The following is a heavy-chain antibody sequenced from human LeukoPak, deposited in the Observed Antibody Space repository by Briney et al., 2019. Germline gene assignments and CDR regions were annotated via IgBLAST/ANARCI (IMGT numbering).Heavy chain of an antibody. J-gene: IGHJ4*02. CDR2: ISSTGNYI. CDR3: ARDLETKWLGY. Sequence: GGSLRLSCAASGFSFSTYSMNWVRQAPGKGLEWVSSISSTGNYIYYADSVKGRFTISRDTAKNSLYLQMNSLRAEDTAVYFCARDLETKWLGYWGPGTLVTVSS. D-gene: IGHD6-19*01. CDR1: GFSFSTYS. V-gene: IGHV3-21*01.